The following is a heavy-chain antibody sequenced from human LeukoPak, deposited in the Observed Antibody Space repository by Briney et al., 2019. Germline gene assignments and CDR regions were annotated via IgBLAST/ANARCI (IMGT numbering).Heavy chain of an antibody. V-gene: IGHV1-8*01. J-gene: IGHJ4*02. Sequence: GASVKVSCKASGYTFTSYDINWVRQATGQGLEWMGWMNPNSGNTGYAQKFQGRVTMTRNTSISTAYMELISLRSDDAAVYYCARGIWAPVGDIVATIDFDYWGQGTLVTVSS. CDR3: ARGIWAPVGDIVATIDFDY. CDR1: GYTFTSYD. D-gene: IGHD5-12*01. CDR2: MNPNSGNT.